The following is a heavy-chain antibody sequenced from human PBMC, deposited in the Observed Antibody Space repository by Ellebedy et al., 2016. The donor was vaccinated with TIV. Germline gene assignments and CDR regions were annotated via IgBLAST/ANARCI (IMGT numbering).Heavy chain of an antibody. CDR3: ARPLRSTVTTSIYFDY. CDR1: GGSISSSSYF. Sequence: SETLSLTXTVSGGSISSSSYFRGWIRQPPGKGLEWIGIIYYSGSTYYNPSLNSRVSISVDTSKNQFSLNLSSVTAADTAVYYCARPLRSTVTTSIYFDYWGQGTLVTVSS. D-gene: IGHD4-17*01. V-gene: IGHV4-39*01. CDR2: IYYSGST. J-gene: IGHJ4*02.